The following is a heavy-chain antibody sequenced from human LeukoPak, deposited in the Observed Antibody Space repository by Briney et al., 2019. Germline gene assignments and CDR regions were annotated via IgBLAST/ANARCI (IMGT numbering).Heavy chain of an antibody. D-gene: IGHD1/OR15-1a*01. CDR3: AKISWDGRGTFD. CDR2: IRGSGADK. V-gene: IGHV3-23*01. CDR1: GFSFNTYS. Sequence: GGSLRFSCAASGFSFNTYSMSWVRQAQGKGLEWVSSIRGSGADKYYADSVKGRFSISRDNSQDTLSLQMNSLRAEDTAVYYCAKISWDGRGTFDWGRGTLVTVSS. J-gene: IGHJ4*02.